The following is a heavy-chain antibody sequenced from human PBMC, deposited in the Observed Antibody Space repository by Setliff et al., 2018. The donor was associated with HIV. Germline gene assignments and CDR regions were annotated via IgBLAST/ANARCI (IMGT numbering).Heavy chain of an antibody. CDR3: TTGGSMTTMTT. J-gene: IGHJ4*02. Sequence: PSETLSLTCAVSGVSISSQYWSWIRQPPGKGLEWIGFIYYNVNNNYNPSLKSRVSISIDTSKNQFSLTSTSATAADTAVYYCTTGGSMTTMTTWGQGTLVTVSS. D-gene: IGHD4-4*01. V-gene: IGHV4-59*11. CDR1: GVSISSQY. CDR2: IYYNVNN.